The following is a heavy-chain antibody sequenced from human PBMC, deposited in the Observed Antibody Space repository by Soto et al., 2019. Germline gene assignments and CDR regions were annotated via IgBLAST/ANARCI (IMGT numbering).Heavy chain of an antibody. D-gene: IGHD3-10*01. Sequence: ETLSLTCTVSGDSIRDSFWSWVRQPPGKGLEWIGLVHHTGNTNYNPSLETRVTMLIDASANHFSLTLTSVTPADAAIYYCARGREDHVDHHFGHLFDSWGQGTLVTVSS. CDR2: VHHTGNT. V-gene: IGHV4-59*01. CDR1: GDSIRDSF. CDR3: ARGREDHVDHHFGHLFDS. J-gene: IGHJ4*02.